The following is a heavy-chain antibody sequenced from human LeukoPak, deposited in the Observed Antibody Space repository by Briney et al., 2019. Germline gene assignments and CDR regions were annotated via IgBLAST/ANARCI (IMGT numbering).Heavy chain of an antibody. CDR1: GFTFSSYA. D-gene: IGHD6-13*01. CDR3: ARDLIAAAGTSRDYFDY. CDR2: ISGSGGST. Sequence: GGSLRLSCAASGFTFSSYAMSWVRQAPGKGLEWVSAISGSGGSTYYADSVKGRFTISRDNSKNTLYLQMNSLRAEDTAVYYCARDLIAAAGTSRDYFDYWGQGTLVTVSS. V-gene: IGHV3-23*01. J-gene: IGHJ4*02.